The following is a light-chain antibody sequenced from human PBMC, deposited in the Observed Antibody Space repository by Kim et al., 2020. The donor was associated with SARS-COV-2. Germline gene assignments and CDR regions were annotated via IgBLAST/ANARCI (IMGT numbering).Light chain of an antibody. Sequence: GQSLTISCPGTSSDVGGYDYVSWYQQYPGKAPQVIVYAVSRRPSGVSNRFSGSKSGSTASLTISGLRAEDEADYYCGSYTSTNTRIFGTGTKVTVL. CDR3: GSYTSTNTRI. CDR1: SSDVGGYDY. J-gene: IGLJ1*01. V-gene: IGLV2-14*03. CDR2: AVS.